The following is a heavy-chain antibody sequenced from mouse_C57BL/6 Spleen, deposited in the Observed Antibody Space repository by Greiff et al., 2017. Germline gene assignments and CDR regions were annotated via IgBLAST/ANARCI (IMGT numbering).Heavy chain of an antibody. CDR2: FYPGSGSI. Sequence: VQLQESGAELVKPGASVKLSCTASGYTFTEYTIHWVKQRSGQGLEWIGWFYPGSGSIKYNEKFKDKATLTADKSSSTVYMELSRLTSEDSAVYFFARHEEGYGYYSYWYFDVWGTGTTVTVSS. CDR1: GYTFTEYT. J-gene: IGHJ1*03. V-gene: IGHV1-62-2*01. CDR3: ARHEEGYGYYSYWYFDV. D-gene: IGHD2-3*01.